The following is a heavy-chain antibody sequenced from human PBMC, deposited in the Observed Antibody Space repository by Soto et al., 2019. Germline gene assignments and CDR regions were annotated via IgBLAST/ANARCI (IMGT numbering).Heavy chain of an antibody. V-gene: IGHV1-69*13. CDR2: IIPIFGTA. Sequence: GASVKVSCKASGGTFSSYAISWVRPAPGQGLEWMGGIIPIFGTANYAQKFQGRVTITADESTSTAYMELSSLRSEDTAVYYCARGGAAAGTGSFEFYYYYYYGMDDWGQGTTVTVSS. CDR1: GGTFSSYA. J-gene: IGHJ6*02. CDR3: ARGGAAAGTGSFEFYYYYYYGMDD. D-gene: IGHD6-13*01.